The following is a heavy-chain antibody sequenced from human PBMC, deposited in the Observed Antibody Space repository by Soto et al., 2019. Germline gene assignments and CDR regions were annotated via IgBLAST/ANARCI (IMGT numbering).Heavy chain of an antibody. Sequence: QVQLQESGPGLVKPSQTLSLTCTVSGGSISSGGYYWSWIRQHPGKGLEWIGYIYYSGSTYYTPTLQSRVTITVDTSKNQFSLKLSSVTAADTAVYYCARSFGLAAAGPFDYWGQGTLVTVSS. CDR3: ARSFGLAAAGPFDY. CDR2: IYYSGST. J-gene: IGHJ4*02. V-gene: IGHV4-31*03. D-gene: IGHD6-13*01. CDR1: GGSISSGGYY.